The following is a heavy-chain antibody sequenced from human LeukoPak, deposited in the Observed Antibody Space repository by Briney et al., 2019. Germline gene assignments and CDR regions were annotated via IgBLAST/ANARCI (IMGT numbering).Heavy chain of an antibody. D-gene: IGHD5-24*01. Sequence: GGSLRLSCAASRFTFRTYSIHWVRQAPGKGLEWVTVVSADGRTQLYSDSVKGRFTVSRDNSLNTLHLQMNSLKTEDTAVYYCARKFGHNRWYFDYWGQGALVTVSS. V-gene: IGHV3-30*03. J-gene: IGHJ4*02. CDR1: RFTFRTYS. CDR3: ARKFGHNRWYFDY. CDR2: VSADGRTQ.